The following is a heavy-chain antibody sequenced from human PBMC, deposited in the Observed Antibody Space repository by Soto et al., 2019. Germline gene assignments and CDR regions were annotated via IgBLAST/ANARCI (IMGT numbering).Heavy chain of an antibody. J-gene: IGHJ4*02. CDR2: ISAYNGKT. CDR3: SRDYKNYYDSTGYYALEY. Sequence: SVKVSCRAVGYNFSSCGISWVRQAPGQGLEWMGWISAYNGKTNYAQSLQGRVTMTTDTSTNTAHMELRSLRFDDTAVYYCSRDYKNYYDSTGYYALEYWGQGTLVTVSS. CDR1: GYNFSSCG. V-gene: IGHV1-18*01. D-gene: IGHD3-22*01.